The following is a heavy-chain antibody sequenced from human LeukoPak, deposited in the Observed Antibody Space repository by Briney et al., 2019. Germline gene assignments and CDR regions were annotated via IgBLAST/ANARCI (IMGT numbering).Heavy chain of an antibody. V-gene: IGHV5-51*01. CDR2: IYSGDSDT. D-gene: IGHD3-3*01. CDR3: ARSGAYYDFWSGYYNPAYNWFDP. J-gene: IGHJ5*02. CDR1: GYIFTSYW. Sequence: GESLKISCEGSGYIFTSYWIGWVRQTPGKGLEGVGIIYSGDSDTRCSPSFQGQVTIPADMSISTAYLQWSSLKASDTAMYYCARSGAYYDFWSGYYNPAYNWFDPWGQGTLVTVSS.